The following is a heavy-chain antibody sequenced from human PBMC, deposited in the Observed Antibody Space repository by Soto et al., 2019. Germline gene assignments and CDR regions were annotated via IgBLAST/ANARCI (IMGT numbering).Heavy chain of an antibody. J-gene: IGHJ6*02. CDR1: GFTFSSYA. Sequence: PGGSLRLSCAASGFTFSSYAMHWVRRAPGKGLEWVAVISYDGSNKYYADSVKGRFTISRDNSKNTLYLQMNSLRAEDTAVYYCARDMGPEQHIYYYYGMDVWGQGTTVTVSS. V-gene: IGHV3-30-3*01. D-gene: IGHD1-1*01. CDR2: ISYDGSNK. CDR3: ARDMGPEQHIYYYYGMDV.